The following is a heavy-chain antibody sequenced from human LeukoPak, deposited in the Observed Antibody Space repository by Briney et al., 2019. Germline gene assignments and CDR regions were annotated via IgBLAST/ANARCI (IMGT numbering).Heavy chain of an antibody. CDR1: GFTFSTYL. J-gene: IGHJ4*02. CDR3: ARVHDTTGYYHYFDS. D-gene: IGHD3-9*01. V-gene: IGHV3-30*14. Sequence: GGSLRLSCEASGFTFSTYLMHWVRQAPDKGLEWVAMISHHGSNEYYADSVKGRFTISRDNSKNTVYLQMNNPRVEDTSIYYCARVHDTTGYYHYFDSWGQGTLVTVSS. CDR2: ISHHGSNE.